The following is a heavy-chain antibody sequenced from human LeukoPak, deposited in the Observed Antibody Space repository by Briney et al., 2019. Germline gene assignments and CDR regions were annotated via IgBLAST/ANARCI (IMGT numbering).Heavy chain of an antibody. V-gene: IGHV3-43D*04. CDR3: ARQYLGNYYFDF. Sequence: GGSLRLSCAASGFTFDDYAMHWVRQAPGKGLEWVSLINWAGATTYSADSVKGRFTISRDNSKNSLYLQMNSLRVEDTAVYYCARQYLGNYYFDFWGQGTLVTVSS. CDR2: INWAGATT. J-gene: IGHJ4*02. CDR1: GFTFDDYA. D-gene: IGHD1-7*01.